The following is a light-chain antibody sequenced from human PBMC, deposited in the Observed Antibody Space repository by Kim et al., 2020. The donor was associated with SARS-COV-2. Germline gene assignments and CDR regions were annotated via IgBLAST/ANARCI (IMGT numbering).Light chain of an antibody. CDR2: YDS. CDR3: QVWDSSGDHPYV. CDR1: DIGSKS. V-gene: IGLV3-21*04. Sequence: SYELTQPPSVSVAPGKTARITCGGNDIGSKSVHWYQQKPGQAPVLVIFYDSDRPSGIPERFSASNSGNTATLTISRVEAGDEADFYCQVWDSSGDHPYVFGTWTKVTVL. J-gene: IGLJ1*01.